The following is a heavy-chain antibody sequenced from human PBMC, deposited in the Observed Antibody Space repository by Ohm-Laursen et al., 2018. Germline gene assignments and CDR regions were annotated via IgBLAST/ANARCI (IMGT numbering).Heavy chain of an antibody. CDR3: ARALGGYPISYYYGMDV. V-gene: IGHV4-59*01. J-gene: IGHJ6*02. CDR2: IYYSGST. CDR1: GASMIDYY. Sequence: GTLSLTCTVSGASMIDYYWNWIRQPPGKGLEWIGYIYYSGSTKYNPSLESRVTISLDTSRNQFSLRLTSLTAADTAVYYCARALGGYPISYYYGMDVWGQGTTVTVSS. D-gene: IGHD7-27*01.